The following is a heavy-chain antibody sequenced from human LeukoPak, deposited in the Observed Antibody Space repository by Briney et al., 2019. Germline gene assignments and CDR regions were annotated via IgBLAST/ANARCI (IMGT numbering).Heavy chain of an antibody. V-gene: IGHV3-30*18. CDR1: GFTFSSYG. CDR2: ISYDGSNK. Sequence: GGSLRLSCAASGFTFSSYGMHWVRQAPGKGLEWVAVISYDGSNKYYADSVKGRFTISRDNSKNTLYLQMNSLRAEDTAVYCCAKDESGSYYYFDYWGQGTLVTVSS. D-gene: IGHD1-26*01. J-gene: IGHJ4*02. CDR3: AKDESGSYYYFDY.